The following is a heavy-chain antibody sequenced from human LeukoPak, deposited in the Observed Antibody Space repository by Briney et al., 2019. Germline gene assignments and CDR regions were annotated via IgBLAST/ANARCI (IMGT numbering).Heavy chain of an antibody. Sequence: GGSLRLSCAASGFTFSNYAMSWVRQAPGKGLEWVSGISGGGGTTHYPDSVRGRFTISRDNSKNTLYLQMNSLRAEDTAVYYCAREAVAEVYFDYWGQGTLVTVSS. CDR2: ISGGGGTT. CDR3: AREAVAEVYFDY. J-gene: IGHJ4*02. V-gene: IGHV3-23*01. D-gene: IGHD6-19*01. CDR1: GFTFSNYA.